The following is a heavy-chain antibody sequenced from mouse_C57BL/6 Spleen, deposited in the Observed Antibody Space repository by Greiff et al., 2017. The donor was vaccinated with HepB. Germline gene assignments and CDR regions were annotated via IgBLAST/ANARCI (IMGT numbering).Heavy chain of an antibody. V-gene: IGHV1-82*01. CDR2: IYPGDGDT. J-gene: IGHJ3*01. CDR1: GYAFSSSW. D-gene: IGHD3-2*02. Sequence: QVQLQQSGPELVKPGASVKISCKASGYAFSSSWMNWVKQRPGKGLEWIGRIYPGDGDTNYNGKFKGKATLTADKSSSTAYRQLSSLTSEDSAVYFCARGAQATLAYWGQGTLVTVSA. CDR3: ARGAQATLAY.